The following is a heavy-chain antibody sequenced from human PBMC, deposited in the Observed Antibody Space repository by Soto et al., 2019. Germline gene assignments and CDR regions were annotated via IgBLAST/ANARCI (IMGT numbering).Heavy chain of an antibody. Sequence: EVQLVESGGGLIKPGGSLRLSCAASGFTVSSNYMSWVRQAPGKGLEWVSVIYSGGSTYYADSVKARFTISRDNSKNALYLQMNSLIAEDTAVYYCASWSLGAFDIWGQGTMVTVSS. D-gene: IGHD2-8*02. V-gene: IGHV3-53*01. CDR1: GFTVSSNY. J-gene: IGHJ3*02. CDR3: ASWSLGAFDI. CDR2: IYSGGST.